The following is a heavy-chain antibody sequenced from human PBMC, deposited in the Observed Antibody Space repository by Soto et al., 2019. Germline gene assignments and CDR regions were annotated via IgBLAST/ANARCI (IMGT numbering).Heavy chain of an antibody. D-gene: IGHD2-15*01. CDR2: MNPNSGNT. CDR1: GYTFTSYD. V-gene: IGHV1-8*01. J-gene: IGHJ5*02. CDR3: ARAFPYCSGGSCYSADWCDP. Sequence: ASVKVSCKASGYTFTSYDINWVRQATGQGLEWMGWMNPNSGNTGYAQKFQGRVTMTRNTSISTAYMELSSLRSEDTAVYYCARAFPYCSGGSCYSADWCDPWGQGTLVTVSS.